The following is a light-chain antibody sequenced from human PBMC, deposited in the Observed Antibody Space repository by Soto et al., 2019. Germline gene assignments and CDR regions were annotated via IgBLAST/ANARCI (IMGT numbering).Light chain of an antibody. CDR1: QSVASTY. V-gene: IGKV3-15*01. J-gene: IGKJ2*01. CDR2: GAS. Sequence: EIVLTQSPGTLSLSPGERATLSCRASQSVASTYLAWYQQRPGQAPRLLISGASTRATGVPARFSGSGSGTEFTLTISSLQSEDFAVYYCQQYNSWPPYTFGQGTKLEIK. CDR3: QQYNSWPPYT.